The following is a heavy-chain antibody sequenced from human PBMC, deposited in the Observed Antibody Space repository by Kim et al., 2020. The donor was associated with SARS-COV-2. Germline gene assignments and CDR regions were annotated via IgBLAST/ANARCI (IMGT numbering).Heavy chain of an antibody. CDR3: ARDNEDDFWSGYYWPRPPGVDVDV. CDR1: GFTFSDYY. V-gene: IGHV3-11*05. CDR2: ISSSSSYT. J-gene: IGHJ6*02. D-gene: IGHD3-3*01. Sequence: GGSLRLSCAASGFTFSDYYMSWIRQAPGKGLEWVSYISSSSSYTNYADSVKGRFTISRDNAKNSLYLQMNSLRAEDTAVYYCARDNEDDFWSGYYWPRPPGVDVDVWGQGTTVTVSS.